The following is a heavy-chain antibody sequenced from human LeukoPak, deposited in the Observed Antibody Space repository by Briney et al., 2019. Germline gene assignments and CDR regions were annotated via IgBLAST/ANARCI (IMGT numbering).Heavy chain of an antibody. CDR3: ARLYYYGSANDAFDI. V-gene: IGHV4-39*07. J-gene: IGHJ3*02. CDR1: GGSISSSSYY. D-gene: IGHD3-10*01. Sequence: SETLSLTCTVSGGSISSSSYYWGWIRQPPGKGLEWIGEINHSGSTNYNPSLKSRVTISVDTSKNQFSLKLSSVTAADTAVYYCARLYYYGSANDAFDIWGQGTMVTVSS. CDR2: INHSGST.